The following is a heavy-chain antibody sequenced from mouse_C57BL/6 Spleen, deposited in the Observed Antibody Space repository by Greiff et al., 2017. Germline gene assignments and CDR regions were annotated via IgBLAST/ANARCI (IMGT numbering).Heavy chain of an antibody. CDR1: GFTFSSYA. V-gene: IGHV5-9-1*02. CDR3: TRPYGNYPFDY. Sequence: EVKLMESGEGLVKPGGSLKLSCAASGFTFSSYAMSWVRQTPEKRLEWVAYISSGGDYIYYADTVKGRFTISRDNARNTLYLQMSSLKSEDTAMYYCTRPYGNYPFDYWGQGTTLTVSS. CDR2: ISSGGDYI. D-gene: IGHD2-1*01. J-gene: IGHJ2*01.